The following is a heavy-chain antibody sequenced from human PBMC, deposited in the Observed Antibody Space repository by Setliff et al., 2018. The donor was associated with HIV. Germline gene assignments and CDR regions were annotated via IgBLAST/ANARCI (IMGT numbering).Heavy chain of an antibody. Sequence: GSLRLSCEASGFTFSIYNMNWVRQAPGKGLEWVSYISTSGSTIYYLDSVKGRFTISRDNAKNSLYLQMNSLRAEDTAVYYCVRHKDRWGAIDYWGQGTLVTVSS. V-gene: IGHV3-48*04. J-gene: IGHJ4*02. CDR3: VRHKDRWGAIDY. D-gene: IGHD7-27*01. CDR1: GFTFSIYN. CDR2: ISTSGSTI.